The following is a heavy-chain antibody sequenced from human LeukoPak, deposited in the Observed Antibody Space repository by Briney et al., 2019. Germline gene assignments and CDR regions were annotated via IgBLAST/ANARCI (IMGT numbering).Heavy chain of an antibody. CDR3: ARAGRGITIFGVVIIEGVG. CDR2: IYTSGST. V-gene: IGHV4-61*02. D-gene: IGHD3-3*01. Sequence: SETLSLTCTVSGGSISSGSYYWRWIRQPAGTGLEWIGRIYTSGSTNYNPSLKSRVTISVDTSKNQFSLKLSSVTAADTAVYYCARAGRGITIFGVVIIEGVGWGQGTLVTVSS. J-gene: IGHJ4*02. CDR1: GGSISSGSYY.